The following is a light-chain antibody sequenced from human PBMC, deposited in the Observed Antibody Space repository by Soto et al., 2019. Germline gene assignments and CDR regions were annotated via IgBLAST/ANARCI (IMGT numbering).Light chain of an antibody. CDR1: QSISSW. CDR3: QQYNSYPYT. Sequence: DILMTQSPSTLSASVGDRVTITCRASQSISSWLAWYQQKPGKAPKLLIYKASSSESGVPSRFSGSGFGTEFTLTISSLQPDDFATYYCQQYNSYPYTFGQGTKVEIK. V-gene: IGKV1-5*03. J-gene: IGKJ2*01. CDR2: KAS.